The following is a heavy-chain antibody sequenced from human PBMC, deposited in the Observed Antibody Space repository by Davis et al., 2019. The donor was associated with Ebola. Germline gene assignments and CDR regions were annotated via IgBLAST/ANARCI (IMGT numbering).Heavy chain of an antibody. CDR3: TTMRATVTMDY. Sequence: PGGSLRLSCEASGFTFNNAWMTWVRQAPGKGLEWVGRIKTKTDDGTADYAASVKGRFTISRDDSKNTLYLQMNGLQTEDTAVYYCTTMRATVTMDYWGQGALVTVSS. J-gene: IGHJ4*02. D-gene: IGHD4-11*01. CDR2: IKTKTDDGTA. V-gene: IGHV3-15*01. CDR1: GFTFNNAW.